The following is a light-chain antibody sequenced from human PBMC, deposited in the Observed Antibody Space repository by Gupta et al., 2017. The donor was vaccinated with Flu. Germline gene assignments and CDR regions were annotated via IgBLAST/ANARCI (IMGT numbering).Light chain of an antibody. CDR2: EVS. V-gene: IGLV2-14*01. J-gene: IGLJ2*01. CDR3: SSDTGLSTCV. Sequence: QSALTQPASVSGSPGQSITISCTGSSSDVGAYNYVSWYQQPPGKAPKLIIYEVSKRPAGVARRFSASKSGNTASLTISVLKEEDEADYYCSSDTGLSTCVFGGGTRLTVL. CDR1: SSDVGAYNY.